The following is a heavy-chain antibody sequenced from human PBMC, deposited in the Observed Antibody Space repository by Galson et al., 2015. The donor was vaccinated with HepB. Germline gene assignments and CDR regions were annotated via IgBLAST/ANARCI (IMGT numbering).Heavy chain of an antibody. CDR1: GFTFSNYG. V-gene: IGHV3-33*01. D-gene: IGHD6-13*01. CDR2: IWSDGSYK. Sequence: SLRLSCTASGFTFSNYGMHWVRQAPGKGLEWVAVIWSDGSYKYYADSVKGRFTVSRDNSKEMLYLQMNGLRVEDTAVYKCARDISSSWYDHWGQGTLVTVSS. CDR3: ARDISSSWYDH. J-gene: IGHJ5*02.